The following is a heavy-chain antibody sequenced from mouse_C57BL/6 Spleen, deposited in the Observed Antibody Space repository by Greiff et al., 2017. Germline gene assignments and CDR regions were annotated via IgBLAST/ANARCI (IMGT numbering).Heavy chain of an antibody. Sequence: QVQLKESGAELARPGASVKMSCKASGYTFTSYTMHWVKQRPGQGLEWIGYINPSSGYTKYNQKFKDKATLTADKSSSTAYMQLSSLTSEDSAVYYCARVNYGSNFDVWGTGTTVTVSS. V-gene: IGHV1-4*01. J-gene: IGHJ1*03. CDR1: GYTFTSYT. CDR2: INPSSGYT. CDR3: ARVNYGSNFDV. D-gene: IGHD1-1*01.